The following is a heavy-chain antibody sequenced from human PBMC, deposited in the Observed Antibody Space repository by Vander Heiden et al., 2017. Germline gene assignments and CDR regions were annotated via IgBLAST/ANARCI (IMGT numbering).Heavy chain of an antibody. Sequence: EVQLLESGGGLVQPGGSLSLPCAAFGFTFSSHAMSWVRQAPGKGLEWVAAISGSGSSTYYADSVKGRFTISRDNSKNTLYLQMNSLRAEDTAVYYCAKARYYDILTGIPGADPWGQGTLVTVSS. J-gene: IGHJ5*02. CDR2: ISGSGSST. V-gene: IGHV3-23*01. D-gene: IGHD3-9*01. CDR1: GFTFSSHA. CDR3: AKARYYDILTGIPGADP.